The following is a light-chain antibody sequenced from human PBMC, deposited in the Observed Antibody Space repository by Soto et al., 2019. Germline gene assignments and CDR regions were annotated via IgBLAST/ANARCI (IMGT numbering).Light chain of an antibody. J-gene: IGKJ5*01. CDR1: QSVSSSH. V-gene: IGKV3D-20*01. CDR3: QQYGSSVT. Sequence: EMVLTHSPATLSLSPGERATLSCGASQSVSSSHVAWYQQKPGLAPRLLIYDASTRATGIPDRFSGSGSGTDFSLTISRLEPEDFAVYYCQQYGSSVTFGQGTRLE. CDR2: DAS.